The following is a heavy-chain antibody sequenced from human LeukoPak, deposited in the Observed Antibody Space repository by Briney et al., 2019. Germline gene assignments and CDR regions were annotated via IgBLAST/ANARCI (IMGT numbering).Heavy chain of an antibody. CDR1: GFTFSSYA. D-gene: IGHD1-14*01. V-gene: IGHV3-30-3*01. CDR3: ARDHRTNLYYYYYMDV. J-gene: IGHJ6*03. Sequence: GRSLRLSCAASGFTFSSYAMHWVRQAPGKGLEGVAVISYDGSNKYYADSVKGRFTISRDNSKNTLYLQMNSLRAEDTAVYYCARDHRTNLYYYYYMDVWGKGTTVTVSS. CDR2: ISYDGSNK.